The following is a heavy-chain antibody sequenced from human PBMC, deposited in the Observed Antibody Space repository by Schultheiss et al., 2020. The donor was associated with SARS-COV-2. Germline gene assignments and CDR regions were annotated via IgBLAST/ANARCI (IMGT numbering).Heavy chain of an antibody. CDR1: GFTFSNYA. J-gene: IGHJ3*02. Sequence: GGSLRLSCAASGFTFSNYAMSWVRQAPGKGLEWVSRISSSGGSTYYADSVKGRFTISRDNSKNTLYLQMNSLRAEDTAVFYCARDLRGAFDIWGQGTMVTVSS. CDR3: ARDLRGAFDI. V-gene: IGHV3-23*01. CDR2: ISSSGGST.